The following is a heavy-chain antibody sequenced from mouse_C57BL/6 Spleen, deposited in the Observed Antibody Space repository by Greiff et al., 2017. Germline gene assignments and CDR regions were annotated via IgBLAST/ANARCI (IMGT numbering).Heavy chain of an antibody. J-gene: IGHJ1*03. CDR3: ARAYGSSYVHSYFDI. V-gene: IGHV1-72*01. D-gene: IGHD1-1*01. CDR1: GYTFTSYW. CDR2: IDPNSGGT. Sequence: QVQLKQPGAELVKPGASVKLSCKASGYTFTSYWMHWVKQRHGRGLEWIGRIDPNSGGTKYNEKVKSKATLTVAKPSSTAYMQRSSLTSEDSAVYYCARAYGSSYVHSYFDIWGTETTVTVSS.